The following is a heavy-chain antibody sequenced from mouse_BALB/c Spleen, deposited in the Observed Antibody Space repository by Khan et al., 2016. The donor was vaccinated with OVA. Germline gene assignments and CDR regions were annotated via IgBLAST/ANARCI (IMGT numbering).Heavy chain of an antibody. CDR1: GYSIASDYA. V-gene: IGHV3-2*02. Sequence: EVQLVESGPGLVKPSQSLSLTCTVTGYSIASDYAWNWIRQFPGNKLEWMGFISYSGNTNYNPSLKSRISITRDTSKNQFFLQLNSVTSEDTATYYCARAYGGDFDYWGQGTTLTVSS. D-gene: IGHD1-1*02. CDR3: ARAYGGDFDY. J-gene: IGHJ2*01. CDR2: ISYSGNT.